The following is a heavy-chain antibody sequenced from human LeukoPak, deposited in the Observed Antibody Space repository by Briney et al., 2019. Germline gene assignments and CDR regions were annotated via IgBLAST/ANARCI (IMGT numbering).Heavy chain of an antibody. CDR3: AKGGYYYDSSGPNYFDY. CDR2: ISYDGSNK. CDR1: GFTFSSYG. V-gene: IGHV3-30*18. J-gene: IGHJ4*02. Sequence: PGGSLRLSCAASGFTFSSYGMHWVRQAPGKGLEWVAVISYDGSNKYYADSVKGRFTISRDNSKNTLYLQMNSLRAVDTAVYYCAKGGYYYDSSGPNYFDYWGQGTLVTVSS. D-gene: IGHD3-22*01.